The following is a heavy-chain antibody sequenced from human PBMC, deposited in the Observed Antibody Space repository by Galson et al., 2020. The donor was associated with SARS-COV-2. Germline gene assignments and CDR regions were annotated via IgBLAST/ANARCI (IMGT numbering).Heavy chain of an antibody. V-gene: IGHV5-51*01. Sequence: KIGESLKISCKGSGYSFTSYWIGWVRQMPGKGLEWMGIIYPGDSDTRYSPSFQGQVTISADKSISTAYLQWSSLKASDTAMYYCARSRPYNWNSYGPDAFDIWGQGTMVTVSS. CDR3: ARSRPYNWNSYGPDAFDI. D-gene: IGHD1-7*01. CDR1: GYSFTSYW. J-gene: IGHJ3*02. CDR2: IYPGDSDT.